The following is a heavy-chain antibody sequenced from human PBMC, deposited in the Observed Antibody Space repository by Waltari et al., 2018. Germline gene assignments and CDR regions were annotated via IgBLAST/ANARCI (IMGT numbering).Heavy chain of an antibody. D-gene: IGHD4-4*01. CDR3: ARNYDGY. CDR2: INQDGGDK. Sequence: EVQLVESGGGLVQPGGSRRLSCAASGFTFSTNWMSGVRQAPGKGLEWVANINQDGGDKDYVDSVKGRFTISRDNAKNSLYLQMNSLRAEDTAVYYCARNYDGYLGQGTLVTVSS. J-gene: IGHJ4*02. CDR1: GFTFSTNW. V-gene: IGHV3-7*01.